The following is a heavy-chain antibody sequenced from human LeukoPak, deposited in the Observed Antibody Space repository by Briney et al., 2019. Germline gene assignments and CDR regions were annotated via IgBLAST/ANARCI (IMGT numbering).Heavy chain of an antibody. CDR3: TTDIVATLHAFDI. CDR1: GFTFSNAW. CDR2: IKSKTDGGTT. V-gene: IGHV3-15*01. J-gene: IGHJ3*02. D-gene: IGHD5-12*01. Sequence: GGSLRLSCAASGFTFSNAWMSWVRQAPGKGLEWVGRIKSKTDGGTTDYAAPVKGRFTISRDDSKNTLYLQMNSLKTEDTAVYYCTTDIVATLHAFDIWGQGTMVTVSS.